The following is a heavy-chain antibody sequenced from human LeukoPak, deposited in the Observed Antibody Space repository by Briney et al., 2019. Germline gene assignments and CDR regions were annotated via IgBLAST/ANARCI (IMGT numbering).Heavy chain of an antibody. J-gene: IGHJ5*02. CDR1: GCTFTSYA. CDR2: INAGNGNT. Sequence: GASVKVSCKASGCTFTSYAMHWVRQAPGQRLEWMGWINAGNGNTKYSQKFQGRVTITRDTSASTAYMELSSLRSEDTAVYYCARGPLRIAVAGKVDWFDPWGQGTLVTVSS. CDR3: ARGPLRIAVAGKVDWFDP. D-gene: IGHD6-19*01. V-gene: IGHV1-3*01.